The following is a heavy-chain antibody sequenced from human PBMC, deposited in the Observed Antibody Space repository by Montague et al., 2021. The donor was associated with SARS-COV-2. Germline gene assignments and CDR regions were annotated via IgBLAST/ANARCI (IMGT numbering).Heavy chain of an antibody. Sequence: SETLSLTCTVSAGSISSHYWSWIRQPPGKTLEWIGYVYYTGSTKYNPSLKSRVTMSVDTPKNRFSLSLRSLTAADTAVYYCARAQNICFIANCVNYFDLWGLGALVTVSS. V-gene: IGHV4-59*11. CDR3: ARAQNICFIANCVNYFDL. D-gene: IGHD2-15*01. CDR1: AGSISSHY. J-gene: IGHJ4*02. CDR2: VYYTGST.